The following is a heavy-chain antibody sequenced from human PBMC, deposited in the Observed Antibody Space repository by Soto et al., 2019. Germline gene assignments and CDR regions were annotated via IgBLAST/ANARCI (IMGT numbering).Heavy chain of an antibody. Sequence: SVKVYCRASGYTFTGYFMHWVRQAPGEGLEWMGWINPNSGATKYSPKFQGRVTMTRDTSNRTAYLELSRLTSDDTAIYYCARGGGTTLAPLPWGQGTPVTVSS. CDR1: GYTFTGYF. V-gene: IGHV1-2*02. J-gene: IGHJ5*02. CDR2: INPNSGAT. D-gene: IGHD3-16*01. CDR3: ARGGGTTLAPLP.